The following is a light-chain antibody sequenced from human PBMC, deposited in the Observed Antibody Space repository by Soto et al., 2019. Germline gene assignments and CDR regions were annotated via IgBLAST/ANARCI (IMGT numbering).Light chain of an antibody. CDR1: SSDVGGYEY. Sequence: QSVLTQPRSVSGSPGQSITISCTGSSSDVGGYEYVSWFQQDPGKAPKLMIYDVSARPSGVPNRFSGSKSGNTASLTISGLQAEDEADYYCNSYTTISTLVFGTGTKVTVL. CDR3: NSYTTISTLV. J-gene: IGLJ1*01. CDR2: DVS. V-gene: IGLV2-11*01.